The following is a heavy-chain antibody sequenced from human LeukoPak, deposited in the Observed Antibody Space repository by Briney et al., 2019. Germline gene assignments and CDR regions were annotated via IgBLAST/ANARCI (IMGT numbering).Heavy chain of an antibody. J-gene: IGHJ4*02. Sequence: GGSLRLSCAASGFTFSSYSMNWGRQAPGMGLEWVSSISSRSTYIYYADSVKGRFTISRDNAKNSLFLQMNSLRAEDTALYYCARELLDGSGSTPFDYWGQGTLVTVSS. V-gene: IGHV3-21*01. CDR3: ARELLDGSGSTPFDY. CDR2: ISSRSTYI. CDR1: GFTFSSYS. D-gene: IGHD3-10*01.